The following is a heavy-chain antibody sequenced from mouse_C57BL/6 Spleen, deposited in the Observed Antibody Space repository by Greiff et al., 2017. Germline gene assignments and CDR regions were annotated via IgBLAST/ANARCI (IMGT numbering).Heavy chain of an antibody. V-gene: IGHV1-64*01. CDR1: GYTFTSYW. J-gene: IGHJ4*01. CDR2: IHPNSGST. Sequence: QVQLQQSGAELVKPGASVKLSCKASGYTFTSYWMHWVKQRPGQGLEWIGMIHPNSGSTNYNEKFKSKATLTVDKSSSTAYMQLSSLTSEDSAVYYCARSPYYYSSSPFAMDYWGQGTSVTVSS. CDR3: ARSPYYYSSSPFAMDY. D-gene: IGHD1-1*01.